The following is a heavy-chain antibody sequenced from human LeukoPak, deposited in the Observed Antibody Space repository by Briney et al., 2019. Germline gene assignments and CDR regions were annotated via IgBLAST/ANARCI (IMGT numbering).Heavy chain of an antibody. CDR2: IKEDGSEK. CDR3: ARDNRGYNSRYFYYYMDV. J-gene: IGHJ6*03. Sequence: GGSLRLSCAASGFTFTNYWMNWVRQAPGKGLEGVANIKEDGSEKYYVDSVKGRFTISRDNAKNSLYLQMNSLKAEDTDVYYCARDNRGYNSRYFYYYMDVWGNGTTVTVSS. CDR1: GFTFTNYW. D-gene: IGHD1-20*01. V-gene: IGHV3-7*01.